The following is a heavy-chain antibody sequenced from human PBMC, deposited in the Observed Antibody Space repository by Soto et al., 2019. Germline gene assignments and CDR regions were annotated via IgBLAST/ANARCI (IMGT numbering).Heavy chain of an antibody. V-gene: IGHV3-53*01. CDR1: GFTVSSNY. D-gene: IGHD2-15*01. CDR2: IYSGGST. Sequence: PGGSLRLSCAASGFTVSSNYMSWVRQAPGKGLEWVSVIYSGGSTYYADSVKGRFTISRDNSKNTLYLQMNSLRAEDTAVYYCARSIVVVVAATRYYYYGMDVWGQGTTVTVSS. CDR3: ARSIVVVVAATRYYYYGMDV. J-gene: IGHJ6*02.